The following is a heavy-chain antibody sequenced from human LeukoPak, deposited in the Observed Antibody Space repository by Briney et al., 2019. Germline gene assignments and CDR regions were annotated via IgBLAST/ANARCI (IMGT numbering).Heavy chain of an antibody. CDR1: GYTFTGYY. Sequence: ASVKVSCKASGYTFTGYYMHWVRQAPGQGLEWMGWINPNSGGTNYAQKFQGRVTMTRDTSISTAYMELSRLRSDDTAVYYCATDRIHYDSSGYLTDYWGQGTLVTVSS. J-gene: IGHJ4*02. CDR2: INPNSGGT. CDR3: ATDRIHYDSSGYLTDY. D-gene: IGHD3-22*01. V-gene: IGHV1-2*02.